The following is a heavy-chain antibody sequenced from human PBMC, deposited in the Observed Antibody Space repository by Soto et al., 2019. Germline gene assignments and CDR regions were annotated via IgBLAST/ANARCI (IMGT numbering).Heavy chain of an antibody. CDR1: GFAFNDYA. V-gene: IGHV3-9*01. J-gene: IGHJ6*03. CDR3: AKDAVGSHYFYYMDV. Sequence: DVQLVESGGGLVQPGRSLRLSCAASGFAFNDYAMHWVRQAPGKGLEWVAGISWHSANIAYADSVKGRFTISRDNAKNSLYLQMNSLRSADTAFYYCAKDAVGSHYFYYMDVWGKGTAVTVSS. D-gene: IGHD3-10*01. CDR2: ISWHSANI.